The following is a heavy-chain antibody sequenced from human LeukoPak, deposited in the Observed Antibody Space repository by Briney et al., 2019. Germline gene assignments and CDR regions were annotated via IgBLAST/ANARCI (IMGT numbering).Heavy chain of an antibody. CDR1: GFTFSTFW. CDR2: IKEHGGET. Sequence: PGGSLRLSCAASGFTFSTFWMSWVRQAPGKGLEWVANIKEHGGETYYLDSVRGRFTISRDNAKNSLYLQMNSLRAEDTAVYYCARDWGYSSSWRDSYYYMDVWGKGTTVTVSS. V-gene: IGHV3-7*03. D-gene: IGHD6-13*01. CDR3: ARDWGYSSSWRDSYYYMDV. J-gene: IGHJ6*03.